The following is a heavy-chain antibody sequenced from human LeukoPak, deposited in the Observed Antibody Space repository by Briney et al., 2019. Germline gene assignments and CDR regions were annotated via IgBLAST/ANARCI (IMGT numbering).Heavy chain of an antibody. D-gene: IGHD2-2*01. CDR1: GFTFSSFT. CDR3: ARPMLGVNIVVVPAAPDY. CDR2: VSSSGTYI. J-gene: IGHJ4*02. V-gene: IGHV3-21*04. Sequence: GGSLRLSCAASGFTFSSFTMNWVRQAPGKGLEWVSSVSSSGTYIYYADSVKGRFTISRDNAKNSLYLQMNSLRAEDTAVYYCARPMLGVNIVVVPAAPDYWGQGTLVTVSS.